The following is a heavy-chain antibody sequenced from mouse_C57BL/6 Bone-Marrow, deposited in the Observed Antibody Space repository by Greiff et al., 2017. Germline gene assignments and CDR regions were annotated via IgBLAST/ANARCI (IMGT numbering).Heavy chain of an antibody. CDR1: GFTFSSYG. V-gene: IGHV5-6*02. CDR3: ARRDSSGYFDY. Sequence: EVMLVESGGDLVKPGGSLKLSCAASGFTFSSYGMSWVRQTPDKRLEWVATISSGGSYTYYPYSVKGRFTISRDNAKNTLYLQMSSLKSEDTAMYYCARRDSSGYFDYWGQGTTLTVSS. CDR2: ISSGGSYT. D-gene: IGHD3-2*02. J-gene: IGHJ2*01.